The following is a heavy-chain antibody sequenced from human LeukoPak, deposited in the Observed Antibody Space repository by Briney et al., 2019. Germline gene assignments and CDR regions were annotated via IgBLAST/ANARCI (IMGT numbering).Heavy chain of an antibody. J-gene: IGHJ4*02. CDR2: INPNTGGT. D-gene: IGHD3-22*01. V-gene: IGHV1-2*02. CDR1: GYIFTGYH. Sequence: ASVKVSCKASGYIFTGYHMHWVRQAPGQGLEWMGWINPNTGGTYYAQNFQGRVTMTRDTSFSTAYMELSRLASDGTAIYHCAKDVYWYDSSGYAVDYWGQGTLVTVSS. CDR3: AKDVYWYDSSGYAVDY.